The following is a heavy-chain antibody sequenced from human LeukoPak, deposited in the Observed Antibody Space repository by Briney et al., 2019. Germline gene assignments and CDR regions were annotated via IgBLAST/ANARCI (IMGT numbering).Heavy chain of an antibody. Sequence: GGSLRLSCAASGFTFSSYAMSWVRQAPGKGLEWVSAISGSGGSTYYADSVKGRFTISRDNSKNTLYLQMNSLRAEDTAVYYCLTILEATIDAFDIWGQGTMVTVSS. D-gene: IGHD1-26*01. J-gene: IGHJ3*02. CDR1: GFTFSSYA. CDR3: LTILEATIDAFDI. V-gene: IGHV3-23*01. CDR2: ISGSGGST.